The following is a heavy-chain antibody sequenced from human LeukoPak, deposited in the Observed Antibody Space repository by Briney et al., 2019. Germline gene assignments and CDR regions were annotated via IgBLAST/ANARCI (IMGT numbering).Heavy chain of an antibody. CDR3: AKLVESKEYYYYYYMDV. V-gene: IGHV3-23*01. D-gene: IGHD1-26*01. Sequence: PGGSLRLSCAASGFTFSSYAMSWVRQAPGKGLEWVSAISGSGGSTYYADSVKGRFTISRDNSKNTLYLQMNSLRAEDTAVYYCAKLVESKEYYYYYYMDVWGKGTTVTVSS. J-gene: IGHJ6*03. CDR1: GFTFSSYA. CDR2: ISGSGGST.